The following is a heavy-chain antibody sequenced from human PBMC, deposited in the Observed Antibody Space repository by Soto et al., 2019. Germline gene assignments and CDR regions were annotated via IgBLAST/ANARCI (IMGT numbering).Heavy chain of an antibody. CDR3: ARDSIGSIAARPYYYYGMDV. CDR2: IIPIFGTA. CDR1: GGTFSSYA. D-gene: IGHD6-6*01. V-gene: IGHV1-69*01. J-gene: IGHJ6*02. Sequence: QVQLVQSGAEVKKPGSSVKVSCKASGGTFSSYAISWVRQAPGQGLEWMGGIIPIFGTANYAQKFQGRVTITADESTSTAYMELRSLRSEDTAVYYCARDSIGSIAARPYYYYGMDVWGQGTTVTVSS.